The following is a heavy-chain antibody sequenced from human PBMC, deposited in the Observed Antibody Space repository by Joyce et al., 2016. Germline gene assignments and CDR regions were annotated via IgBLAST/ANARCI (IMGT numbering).Heavy chain of an antibody. V-gene: IGHV1-2*02. CDR2: INPNSGDT. CDR3: ARDSTTSPSYYYYMDV. J-gene: IGHJ6*03. D-gene: IGHD2-2*01. Sequence: QVHLVQSGAEVKKPGASVKVSCKASGYTFTGYYIHWVRQAPGLGLEWVGWINPNSGDTNNAQKFQGRVTMTRDTSITTAYMELSRLTSDDTAVYYCARDSTTSPSYYYYMDVWGKGTMVTVSS. CDR1: GYTFTGYY.